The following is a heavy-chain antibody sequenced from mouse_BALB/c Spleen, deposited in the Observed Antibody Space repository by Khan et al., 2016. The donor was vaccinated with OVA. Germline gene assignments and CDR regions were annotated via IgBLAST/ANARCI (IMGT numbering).Heavy chain of an antibody. Sequence: VQLQQSGPELVKPGASVKISCQASGYAFTNYIIHWVKQKPGLGLEWIGYINPYNDGAKYNEKFKGKATLTSDKSSSTAYMEISGLTSEDSAVYYGARDYGRSFWFAYWGQGTLVTVSA. CDR1: GYAFTNYI. CDR3: ARDYGRSFWFAY. J-gene: IGHJ3*01. CDR2: INPYNDGA. V-gene: IGHV1S136*01. D-gene: IGHD1-1*01.